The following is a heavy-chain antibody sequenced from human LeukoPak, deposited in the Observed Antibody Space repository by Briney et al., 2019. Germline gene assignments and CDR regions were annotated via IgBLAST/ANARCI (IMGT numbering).Heavy chain of an antibody. J-gene: IGHJ4*02. CDR3: ARDQTVAAAGTQYYFDY. CDR2: INPSGGST. CDR1: GYTFTSYY. D-gene: IGHD6-13*01. V-gene: IGHV1-46*01. Sequence: ASVKVSCKASGYTFTSYYMHWVRQAPGQGLEWMGIINPSGGSTSYAPKFQGRVTMTRDTSTSTVYMELSSLRSEDTAVYYCARDQTVAAAGTQYYFDYWGQGTLVTVSS.